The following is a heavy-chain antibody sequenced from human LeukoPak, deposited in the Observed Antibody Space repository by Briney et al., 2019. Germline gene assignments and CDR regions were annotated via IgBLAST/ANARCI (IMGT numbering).Heavy chain of an antibody. J-gene: IGHJ5*02. CDR1: GASIRSGTYY. CDR3: ARQDDFWSGYHWFDP. CDR2: IYTTGNA. Sequence: SETLSLTCSVSGASIRSGTYYWSWIRQPAGKGPEWIGHIYTTGNANYNPSLKSRVTISVDTSKNQFSLKLSSVTAADTAVYYCARQDDFWSGYHWFDPWGQGTLVTVSS. D-gene: IGHD3-3*01. V-gene: IGHV4-61*09.